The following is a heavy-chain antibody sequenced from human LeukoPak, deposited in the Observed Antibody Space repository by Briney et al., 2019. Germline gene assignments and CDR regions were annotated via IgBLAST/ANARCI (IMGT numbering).Heavy chain of an antibody. J-gene: IGHJ3*02. V-gene: IGHV4-39*07. CDR2: IYYSGST. D-gene: IGHD6-19*01. CDR1: GCSISSSSYY. Sequence: SETLSLTCTVSGCSISSSSYYCCWIRQPPEKRLEWSGSIYYSGSTYYNPSLKSRVIISVDTSKIQFYLELSSVTGAGTAVYYCGRDWEQWLPKRRWGDFDIWGQGTMVSVSS. CDR3: GRDWEQWLPKRRWGDFDI.